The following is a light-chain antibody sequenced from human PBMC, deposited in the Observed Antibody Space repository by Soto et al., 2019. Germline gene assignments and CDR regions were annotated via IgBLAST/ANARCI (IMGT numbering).Light chain of an antibody. CDR3: QQCGGSPWT. Sequence: DIVLSQSPGILSLSPGERATLSCRASQSISRNFLAWYQQKPGQAPRLLIFRASTRATGIPDRFSGSGSGTDFTLTISRLEPEDFALYYCQQCGGSPWTFGQGTKVEIK. CDR1: QSISRNF. J-gene: IGKJ1*01. V-gene: IGKV3-20*01. CDR2: RAS.